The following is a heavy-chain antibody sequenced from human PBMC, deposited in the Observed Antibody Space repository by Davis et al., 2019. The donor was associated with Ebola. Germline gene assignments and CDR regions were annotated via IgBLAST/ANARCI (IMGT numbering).Heavy chain of an antibody. Sequence: GESLKISCVASGFTFSSFSMNWVRQAPGKGLECVSSISRSSTYINYADSVKGRFTISRDNAKNSLYLEMNSLRGEDTAVYYCATATRTINWFDPWGQGTLVTVSS. J-gene: IGHJ5*02. CDR1: GFTFSSFS. CDR2: ISRSSTYI. CDR3: ATATRTINWFDP. V-gene: IGHV3-21*01. D-gene: IGHD1/OR15-1a*01.